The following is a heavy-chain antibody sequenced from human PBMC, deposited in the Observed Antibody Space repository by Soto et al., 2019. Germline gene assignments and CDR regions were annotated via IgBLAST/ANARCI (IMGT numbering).Heavy chain of an antibody. CDR1: GFTFSSYA. D-gene: IGHD2-2*01. J-gene: IGHJ3*02. V-gene: IGHV3-30-3*01. CDR2: ISYDGSNK. Sequence: GGSLRLSCAASGFTFSSYAMHWVRQAPGKGLEWVAVISYDGSNKYYADSVKGRFTISRDNSKNTLYLQMNSLRAEDTAVYYCARGIVVVPAAMFRDACDIWGQGTMVTVSS. CDR3: ARGIVVVPAAMFRDACDI.